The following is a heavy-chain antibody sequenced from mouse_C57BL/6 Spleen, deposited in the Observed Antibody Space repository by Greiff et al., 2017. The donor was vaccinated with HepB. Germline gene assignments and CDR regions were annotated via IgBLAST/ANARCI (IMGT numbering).Heavy chain of an antibody. CDR3: ARDDYPFDY. J-gene: IGHJ2*01. V-gene: IGHV5-4*01. CDR2: ISDGGSYT. CDR1: GFTFSSYA. Sequence: EVKVVESGGGLVKPGGSLKLSCAASGFTFSSYAMSWVRQTPEKRLEWVATISDGGSYTYYPDNVKGRFTISRDNAKNNLYLQMSHLKSEDTAMYYCARDDYPFDYWGQGTTLTVSS. D-gene: IGHD2-4*01.